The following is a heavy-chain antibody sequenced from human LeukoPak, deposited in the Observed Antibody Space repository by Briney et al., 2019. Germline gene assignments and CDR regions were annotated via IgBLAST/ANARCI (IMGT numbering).Heavy chain of an antibody. J-gene: IGHJ4*02. CDR1: GFAFTSYY. D-gene: IGHD5-24*01. CDR2: MNPSGSST. V-gene: IGHV1-46*01. Sequence: EASVKVSCKASGFAFTSYYMNWVRQAPGQGLEWMGIMNPSGSSTSYAQTFQGRVTMTRDMPTSTVYMELSSLRSEDTAVYYCARSRALDYSGQGALVTVSS. CDR3: ARSRALDY.